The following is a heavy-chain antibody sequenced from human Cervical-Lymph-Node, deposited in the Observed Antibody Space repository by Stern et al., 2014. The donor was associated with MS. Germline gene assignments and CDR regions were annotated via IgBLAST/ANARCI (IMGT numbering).Heavy chain of an antibody. V-gene: IGHV5-51*03. D-gene: IGHD2-21*01. Sequence: EVQLVESGAELKKSGESLKISCKTSGYTFINYWIPWVRQVPGKGLEWIGIIYPGDSDFRYSPSFQGHVTMSVDRSITTAYLQWNSLKASDSGVYYCARWSVACDYWGQGALITVSS. J-gene: IGHJ4*02. CDR3: ARWSVACDY. CDR2: IYPGDSDF. CDR1: GYTFINYW.